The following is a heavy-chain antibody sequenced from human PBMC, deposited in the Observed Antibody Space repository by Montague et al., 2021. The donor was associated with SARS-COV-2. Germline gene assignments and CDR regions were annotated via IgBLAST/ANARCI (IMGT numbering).Heavy chain of an antibody. CDR1: GASISTYY. CDR3: ARDGYNAHQNYWYFDL. CDR2: IYYSGST. V-gene: IGHV4-59*12. Sequence: SETLSLTCTVSGASISTYYWSWIRQPPGKGLERIGYIYYSGSTNYSPSLKSRVTISVDTSKNQFSLKLSSVTAADTAVYYCARDGYNAHQNYWYFDLWGRGTLVTVSS. J-gene: IGHJ2*01. D-gene: IGHD5-24*01.